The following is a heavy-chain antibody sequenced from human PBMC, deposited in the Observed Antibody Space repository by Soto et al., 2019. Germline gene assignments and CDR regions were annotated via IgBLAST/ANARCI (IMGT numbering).Heavy chain of an antibody. V-gene: IGHV4-4*07. Sequence: ETLSLTCTVSGGSISSXXXXXIRQPAGKGLEWVGRIYTSGSTNXXPSLKSRVTMSVDTSQNXXPLKLSSVTAADTAVYYCARDPAPYXXKHTWFDPWGQGTLVTVSS. J-gene: IGHJ5*02. CDR2: IYTSGST. CDR1: GGSISSXX. CDR3: ARDPAPYXXKHTWFDP.